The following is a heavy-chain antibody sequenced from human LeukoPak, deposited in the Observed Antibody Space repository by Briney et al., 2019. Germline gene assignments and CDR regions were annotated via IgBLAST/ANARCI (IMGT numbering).Heavy chain of an antibody. J-gene: IGHJ3*02. CDR2: ISYDGSNK. CDR3: ARAVAGTAWGLDAFDI. CDR1: GFTFSTYA. Sequence: GGSLRLSCAASGFTFSTYAMHWVRQAPGKGLEWAALISYDGSNKYYADSVKGRFTISRDNSKNTLYLQMNSLRAEDTAVYYCARAVAGTAWGLDAFDIWGQGTMVTVSS. V-gene: IGHV3-30*04. D-gene: IGHD6-19*01.